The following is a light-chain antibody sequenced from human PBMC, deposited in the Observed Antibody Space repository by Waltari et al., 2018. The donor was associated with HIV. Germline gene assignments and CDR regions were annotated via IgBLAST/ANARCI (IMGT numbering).Light chain of an antibody. J-gene: IGLJ2*01. CDR1: NIGTKD. V-gene: IGLV3-9*01. CDR2: NDI. CDR3: QVWHYTVV. Sequence: SYELTQPFSVSVALGQTARINCGGSNIGTKDVHWYKQKPGQALLLLIFNDIHRPSGVPERFSASKSRNMATLTIIGAQAGDEAAYYCQVWHYTVVFGGGTKVTVL.